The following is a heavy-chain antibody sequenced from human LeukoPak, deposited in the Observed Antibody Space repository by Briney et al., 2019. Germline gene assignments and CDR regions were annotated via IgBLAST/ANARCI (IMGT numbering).Heavy chain of an antibody. CDR1: GFTFSSYS. CDR2: ISSSSSYI. V-gene: IGHV3-21*01. D-gene: IGHD3-16*01. Sequence: GGSLRLSRAASGFTFSSYSMNWVRQAPGKGLEWVSSISSSSSYIYYADSVKGRFTISRDNAKNSLYLQMNSLRAEDTAVYYCARSIMRGTVGFDPWGQGTLVTVSS. CDR3: ARSIMRGTVGFDP. J-gene: IGHJ5*02.